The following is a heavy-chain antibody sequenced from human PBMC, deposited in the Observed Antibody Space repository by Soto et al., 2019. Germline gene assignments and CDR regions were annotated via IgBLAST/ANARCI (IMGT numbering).Heavy chain of an antibody. J-gene: IGHJ3*02. V-gene: IGHV5-51*01. CDR3: ARHGLAAAGNPLDAFDI. CDR2: IYPGDSDT. CDR1: GYSFTGYW. Sequence: GESLKISCKGSGYSFTGYWIGWVRQMPGKGLEWMGIIYPGDSDTRYSPSFQGQVTISADKSISTAYLQWSSLKASDTAMYYCARHGLAAAGNPLDAFDIWGQGTMVTVSS. D-gene: IGHD6-13*01.